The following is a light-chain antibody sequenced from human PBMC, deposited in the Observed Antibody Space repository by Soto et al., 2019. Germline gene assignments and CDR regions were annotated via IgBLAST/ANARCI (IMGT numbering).Light chain of an antibody. CDR2: FNSDGSH. CDR1: RGHSSYA. Sequence: QLVLTQSPSASASLGASVKLTCTLRRGHSSYAIAWHQQQPEKGPRYLMKFNSDGSHSKGDGIPERFSGSSSGAERYLTISSLQSEDEADYYCQTWGTGIRVFGAGTKLTGL. J-gene: IGLJ1*01. V-gene: IGLV4-69*01. CDR3: QTWGTGIRV.